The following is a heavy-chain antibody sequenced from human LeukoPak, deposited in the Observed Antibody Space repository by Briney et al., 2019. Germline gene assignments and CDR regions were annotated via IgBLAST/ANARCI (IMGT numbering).Heavy chain of an antibody. Sequence: GGSLRLSCAASGFTVSNNFLTWFGKPPGRGRKWVSVIYSGGGTYYADSVKGRFTISRDNSKNTLYLQMNSLRAEDTAVYYCARGLSGNRGFDYWGQGTLVTVSS. V-gene: IGHV3-53*01. D-gene: IGHD1-26*01. CDR3: ARGLSGNRGFDY. CDR2: IYSGGGT. CDR1: GFTVSNNF. J-gene: IGHJ4*02.